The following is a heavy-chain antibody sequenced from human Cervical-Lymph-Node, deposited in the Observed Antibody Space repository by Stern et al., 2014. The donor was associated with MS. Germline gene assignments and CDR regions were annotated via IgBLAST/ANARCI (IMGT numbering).Heavy chain of an antibody. CDR3: ARGKDGRWSR. V-gene: IGHV3-21*01. Sequence: EVQLVQSGGGLVKPGESLRLTCSGSGFTFSAYTMTWVRQAPGKGLEWVSSIISSGRFIHYTDSVKGRFTISRDNANNSVFLQMNSLRTDDTALYYCARGKDGRWSRWGQGILVTVSS. CDR1: GFTFSAYT. D-gene: IGHD4-23*01. CDR2: IISSGRFI. J-gene: IGHJ4*02.